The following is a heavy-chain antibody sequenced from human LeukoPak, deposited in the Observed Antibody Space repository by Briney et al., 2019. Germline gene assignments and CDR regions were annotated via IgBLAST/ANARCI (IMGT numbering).Heavy chain of an antibody. CDR2: SGGDGGST. V-gene: IGHV3-23*01. Sequence: GGSLRLSCAASGFTFSSYDMSWVRQAPGKGLEWVSASGGDGGSTYADSVKGRFTIPRDSSKNTLYLQMNSLGAEDTATYYCAKALNYWYFDLWGRGNLVTVSS. CDR3: AKALNYWYFDL. J-gene: IGHJ2*01. CDR1: GFTFSSYD.